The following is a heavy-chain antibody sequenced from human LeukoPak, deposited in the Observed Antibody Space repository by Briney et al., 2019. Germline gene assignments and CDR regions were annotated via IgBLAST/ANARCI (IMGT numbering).Heavy chain of an antibody. Sequence: ASVKVSCKASGGTFSSYAISWVRQAPGQGLEWMGGIIPIFGTANYAQKFQGRVTITADESTSTAYMELSSLRSEDTAVYYCAREHSGGSYYYDYWGQGTLVTVSS. CDR1: GGTFSSYA. D-gene: IGHD1-26*01. CDR2: IIPIFGTA. V-gene: IGHV1-69*01. J-gene: IGHJ4*02. CDR3: AREHSGGSYYYDY.